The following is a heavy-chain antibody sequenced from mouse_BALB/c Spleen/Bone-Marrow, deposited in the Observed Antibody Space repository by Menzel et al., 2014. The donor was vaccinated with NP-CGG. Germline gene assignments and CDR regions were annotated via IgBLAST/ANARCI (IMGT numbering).Heavy chain of an antibody. J-gene: IGHJ1*01. V-gene: IGHV1-9*01. Sequence: QVHLQQSGAELMKPGASVKIFCKATGYTFSRLWIERVKHRSGHGLEWIGEIFPGSASTNYNEKFKGKATITADTSSNTAYMQLSSLTPEDSAVYYCARNSTWYFDVWGAGTTDSVSS. CDR3: ARNSTWYFDV. D-gene: IGHD2-5*01. CDR1: GYTFSRLW. CDR2: IFPGSAST.